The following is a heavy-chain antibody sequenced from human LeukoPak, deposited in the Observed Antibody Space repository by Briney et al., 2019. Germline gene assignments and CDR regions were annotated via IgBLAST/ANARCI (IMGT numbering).Heavy chain of an antibody. CDR1: GFTFSSYS. CDR3: ARDGLSGSLHPDYFDY. J-gene: IGHJ4*02. CDR2: ISSSSSYI. Sequence: PGGSLRLSCAASGFTFSSYSMNCVRQAPGKGLEWVSSISSSSSYIYYAASVKGRFIISGDNAKNSLYLQMNSLRAEDTAVYYCARDGLSGSLHPDYFDYWGQGTLVTVSS. D-gene: IGHD1-26*01. V-gene: IGHV3-21*01.